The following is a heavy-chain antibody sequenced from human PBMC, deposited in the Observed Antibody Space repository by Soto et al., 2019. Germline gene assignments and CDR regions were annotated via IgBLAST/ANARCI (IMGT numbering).Heavy chain of an antibody. J-gene: IGHJ5*02. D-gene: IGHD6-6*01. CDR1: GFSFTGYY. CDR2: INAHSGGT. CDR3: AKDLTRQLAYWLDP. V-gene: IGHV1-2*02. Sequence: QEQLVQSGAAVKKPGASVKVSCKASGFSFTGYYIHWLRQAPGQGLEWMGWINAHSGGTEYAQKFQGRVTLTRDTSISTAYMTLSSLRSDATAIYYCAKDLTRQLAYWLDPWGQGTQVTVSS.